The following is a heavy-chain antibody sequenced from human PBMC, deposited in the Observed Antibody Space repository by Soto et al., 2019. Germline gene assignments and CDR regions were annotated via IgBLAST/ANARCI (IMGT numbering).Heavy chain of an antibody. CDR3: ARVWGMAVTGTRWFDS. CDR2: TYYRSKWYN. V-gene: IGHV6-1*01. CDR1: GDSVSSNRAA. J-gene: IGHJ5*01. Sequence: SQTLSLTCVISGDSVSSNRAAWNWIRQSPSRGLEWLGRTYYRSKWYNDYAVSVKSRITIGPGTSKNQVSLQLNSVTPEDTAVYYCARVWGMAVTGTRWFDSWGQGTLVTVSS. D-gene: IGHD6-19*01.